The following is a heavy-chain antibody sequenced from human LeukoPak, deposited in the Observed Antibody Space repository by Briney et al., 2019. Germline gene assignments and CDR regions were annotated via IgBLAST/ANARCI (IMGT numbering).Heavy chain of an antibody. CDR3: ARTYYDSSGHRNFDY. V-gene: IGHV3-48*03. J-gene: IGHJ4*02. D-gene: IGHD3-22*01. Sequence: GGSLRLSWAASGXTFSSYEVNWVRQAPGKGLEWVSYISSSGSTIYYADSVKGRFTISRDNAKNSLYLQMNSLRAEDTAVYYCARTYYDSSGHRNFDYWGQGTLVTVSS. CDR1: GXTFSSYE. CDR2: ISSSGSTI.